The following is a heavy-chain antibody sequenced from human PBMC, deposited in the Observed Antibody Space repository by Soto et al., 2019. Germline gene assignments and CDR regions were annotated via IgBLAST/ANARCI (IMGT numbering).Heavy chain of an antibody. CDR2: INAGNGNT. J-gene: IGHJ4*02. CDR1: GYTFTSYA. V-gene: IGHV1-3*01. D-gene: IGHD2-15*01. Sequence: ASVKVSCKASGYTFTSYAMHWVRQAPGQRLEWMGWINAGNGNTKYSQKFQGRVTITRDTSASTAYMELSSLRSEDTAVYYCARDVVVAATSPRFFDYWGQGTLVTAPQ. CDR3: ARDVVVAATSPRFFDY.